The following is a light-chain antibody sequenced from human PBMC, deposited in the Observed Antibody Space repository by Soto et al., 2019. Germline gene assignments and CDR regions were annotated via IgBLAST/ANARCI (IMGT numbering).Light chain of an antibody. V-gene: IGLV3-1*01. CDR1: KLGDKY. CDR2: QDR. J-gene: IGLJ2*01. CDR3: QAWVSSTAV. Sequence: SSELTQPPSVSVSPGQTASITCSGDKLGDKYASWYQQKPGQSPVVVIYQDRKRPSGIPERFSGSKSGDTATLTISGTQAMDEADYYCQAWVSSTAVFGGGTKLTVL.